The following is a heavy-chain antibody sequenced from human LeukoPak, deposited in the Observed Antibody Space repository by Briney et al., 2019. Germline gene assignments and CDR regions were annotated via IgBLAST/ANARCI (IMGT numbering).Heavy chain of an antibody. CDR2: ISSSGCTI. CDR3: ATNPNSYYYGSGSYYLNDY. CDR1: GFTFSSYE. Sequence: PGGSLRLSCAASGFTFSSYEMNWVRQAPGKGLEWVSYISSSGCTIYYADSVKGRFTISRDNAKNSLYLQMNSLRAEDTAVYYCATNPNSYYYGSGSYYLNDYWGQGTLVTVSS. V-gene: IGHV3-48*03. J-gene: IGHJ4*02. D-gene: IGHD3-10*01.